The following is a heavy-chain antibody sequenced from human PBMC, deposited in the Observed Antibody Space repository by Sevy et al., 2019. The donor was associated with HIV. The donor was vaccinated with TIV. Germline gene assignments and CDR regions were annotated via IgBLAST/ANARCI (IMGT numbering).Heavy chain of an antibody. D-gene: IGHD3-22*01. CDR2: VYHTGST. CDR1: GVSVSSDTYY. CDR3: AREPYFFDKSGYYCDY. J-gene: IGHJ4*02. Sequence: SETLSLTCAVSGVSVSSDTYYWSWIRQPPGKGLEWIGYVYHTGSTNYSPSFKSRVTISLDTSKNQFSLRLFSVAAADTAVYYCAREPYFFDKSGYYCDYWGQGALVTVSS. V-gene: IGHV4-61*01.